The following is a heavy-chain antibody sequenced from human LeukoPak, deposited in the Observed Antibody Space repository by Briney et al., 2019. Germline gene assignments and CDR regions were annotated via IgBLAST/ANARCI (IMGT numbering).Heavy chain of an antibody. D-gene: IGHD1-20*01. CDR3: AKDRESYNWKTPGYYMDV. Sequence: QSGGSLRLSCAASGFTFSSYAMSRVRQAPGKGLEWVSAISGSGGSTYYADSVKGRFTISRDNSKNTLYLQMNSLRAEDTAVYYCAKDRESYNWKTPGYYMDVWGKGTTVTVSS. J-gene: IGHJ6*03. CDR1: GFTFSSYA. CDR2: ISGSGGST. V-gene: IGHV3-23*01.